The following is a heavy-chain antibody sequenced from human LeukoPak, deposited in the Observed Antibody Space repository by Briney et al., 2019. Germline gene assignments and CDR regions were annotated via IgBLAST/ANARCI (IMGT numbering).Heavy chain of an antibody. CDR3: AREGASAAPNKGNWFDP. J-gene: IGHJ5*02. CDR1: GGSISSSSYY. V-gene: IGHV4-39*07. CDR2: IYYSGST. Sequence: PSETLSLTCTVSGGSISSSSYYWGWIRQPPGKGLEWIGSIYYSGSTYYNPSLKSRVTISVDTSKNQFSLKLSSVTAADTAVYYCAREGASAAPNKGNWFDPWGQGTLVTVSS. D-gene: IGHD6-13*01.